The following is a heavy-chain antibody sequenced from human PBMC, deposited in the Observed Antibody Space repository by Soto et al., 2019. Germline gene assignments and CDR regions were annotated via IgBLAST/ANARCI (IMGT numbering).Heavy chain of an antibody. Sequence: QVQLVESGGGVVQPGRSLRLSCAASGFTFSSYGMHWVRQAPGKGLEWVAVIWYDGSNKYYADSVKGRFTISRDNSKNTLYLQMSGLRAEDTAVYYCARVSRSAYYPKYWGQGTLVTVSS. V-gene: IGHV3-33*01. D-gene: IGHD3-3*01. CDR2: IWYDGSNK. CDR3: ARVSRSAYYPKY. CDR1: GFTFSSYG. J-gene: IGHJ4*02.